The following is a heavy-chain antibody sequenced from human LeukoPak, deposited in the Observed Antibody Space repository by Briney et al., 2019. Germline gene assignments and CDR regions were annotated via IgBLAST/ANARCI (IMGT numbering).Heavy chain of an antibody. CDR1: GFTFNSYS. CDR2: VSSSGSPI. Sequence: GGSLRPSCAASGFTFNSYSMNWVRQAPGKGLEWISYVSSSGSPIYYADSVKGRFTISRDNAKNSLYLQMNSLRAEDTAVYYCARDSTVTTCDYWGQGTLVTVSS. J-gene: IGHJ4*02. V-gene: IGHV3-48*01. D-gene: IGHD4-17*01. CDR3: ARDSTVTTCDY.